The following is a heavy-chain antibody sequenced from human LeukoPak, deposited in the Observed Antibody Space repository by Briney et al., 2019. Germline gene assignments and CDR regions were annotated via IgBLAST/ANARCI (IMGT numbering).Heavy chain of an antibody. J-gene: IGHJ6*03. CDR3: ARAGGEVTPFPYMDV. CDR2: ISSSGSTI. Sequence: PGGSLRLSCAASGFTFSDYYMSWIRQAPGKGLEWVSYISSSGSTIYYADSVKGRFTISRDNAKNSLYLQMNSLKAEDTAVYYCARAGGEVTPFPYMDVWGKGTTVTVSS. CDR1: GFTFSDYY. D-gene: IGHD4-23*01. V-gene: IGHV3-11*01.